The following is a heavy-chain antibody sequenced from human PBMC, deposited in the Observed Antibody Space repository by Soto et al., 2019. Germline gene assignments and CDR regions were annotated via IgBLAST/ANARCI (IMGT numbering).Heavy chain of an antibody. CDR1: GGTFSSYT. Sequence: QVQLVQSGAEVKKPGSSVKVSCKASGGTFSSYTISWVRQVPGQGLEWMGRIIPILGIANYAQKFQGRVTITADKSTSTAYMELSSLRSEDTAVYYCARGYCSSTSCSVHYGLDVWGQGTTVTVSS. D-gene: IGHD2-2*01. CDR2: IIPILGIA. CDR3: ARGYCSSTSCSVHYGLDV. V-gene: IGHV1-69*02. J-gene: IGHJ6*02.